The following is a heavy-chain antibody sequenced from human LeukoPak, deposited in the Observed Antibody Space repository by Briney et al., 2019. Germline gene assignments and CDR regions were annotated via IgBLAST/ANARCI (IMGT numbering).Heavy chain of an antibody. CDR2: MNPNTGNT. V-gene: IGHV1-8*01. CDR3: ARARCVGRPNCYYFDY. Sequence: ASVKVSCEASGYSFTSYDINWVRQAPGQGLEWMGWMNPNTGNTGFAQKFQGRVTFTRKTSTGTAYMELNSLRSEDTAVYYCARARCVGRPNCYYFDYWGQGTLVTVSS. D-gene: IGHD2-15*01. J-gene: IGHJ4*02. CDR1: GYSFTSYD.